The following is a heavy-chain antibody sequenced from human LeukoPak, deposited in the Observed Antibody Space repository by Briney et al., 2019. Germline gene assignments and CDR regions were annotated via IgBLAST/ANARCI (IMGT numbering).Heavy chain of an antibody. V-gene: IGHV1-69*05. Sequence: GSSVKVSCKASGGTFSSYAISWVRQAPGQGLEWMGRIIPIFGTANYAQKFQGRVTITTDESTSTAYMELSSLRSEDTAVYYCAGGLNDYGDYWSDYWGQGTLVTVSS. CDR2: IIPIFGTA. J-gene: IGHJ4*02. CDR1: GGTFSSYA. CDR3: AGGLNDYGDYWSDY. D-gene: IGHD4-17*01.